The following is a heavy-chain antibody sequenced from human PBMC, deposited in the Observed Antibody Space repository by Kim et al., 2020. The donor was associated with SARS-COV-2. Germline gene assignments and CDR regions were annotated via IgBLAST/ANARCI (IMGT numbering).Heavy chain of an antibody. CDR1: GFTFSSYW. CDR2: IKQDGSEK. CDR3: ARGYCSGVSCYSDWYFDL. D-gene: IGHD2-15*01. J-gene: IGHJ2*01. Sequence: GGSLRLSCAASGFTFSSYWMSWVRQAPGKGLEWVANIKQDGSEKYYVDSVKGRFTISRDNAKNSLYLQMNSLRAEDTAVYYCARGYCSGVSCYSDWYFDLWGRGTLVTVSS. V-gene: IGHV3-7*01.